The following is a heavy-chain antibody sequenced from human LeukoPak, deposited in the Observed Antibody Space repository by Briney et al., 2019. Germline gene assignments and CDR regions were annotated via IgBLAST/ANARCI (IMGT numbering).Heavy chain of an antibody. J-gene: IGHJ4*02. CDR2: ISSSSSYI. Sequence: GGSLRLSCAASGFTFSSYSMNWVRQAPGKGLEWVSSISSSSSYIYYADSVKGRFTISRDNAKNSLYLQLNSLRVEDTAVYYCASRIVGTPDYFDYWGQGTLVTVSS. CDR1: GFTFSSYS. V-gene: IGHV3-21*01. CDR3: ASRIVGTPDYFDY. D-gene: IGHD1-26*01.